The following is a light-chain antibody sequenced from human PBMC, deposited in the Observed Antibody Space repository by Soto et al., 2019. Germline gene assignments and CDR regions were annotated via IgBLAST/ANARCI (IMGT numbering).Light chain of an antibody. CDR1: QSVSTY. V-gene: IGKV3-11*01. Sequence: ETVLTQSPATLSLSPGESATLSCRASQSVSTYLAWYQQKPGQAPRLLIYDASKRATAIPVRFSGSGSGTDFTLTISSLQSEDFAVYYCQHYYNWPRTFGQGTKVDIK. J-gene: IGKJ1*01. CDR2: DAS. CDR3: QHYYNWPRT.